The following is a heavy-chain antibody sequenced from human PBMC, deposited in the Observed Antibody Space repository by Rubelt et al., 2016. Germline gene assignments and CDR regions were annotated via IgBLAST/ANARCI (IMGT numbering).Heavy chain of an antibody. CDR2: IYYSGST. CDR3: ARVNIVVVPSANFDY. J-gene: IGHJ4*02. CDR1: GGSISTYY. Sequence: QVQLQESGPGLVKPSETLSLTCTVSGGSISTYYWSWIRQPPGKGLEWIGYIYYSGSTNYNPSLKSRVTISVDTSKNQFSLKRGSVTAADTAVYFCARVNIVVVPSANFDYWGQGTLVTVSS. D-gene: IGHD2-2*01. V-gene: IGHV4-59*12.